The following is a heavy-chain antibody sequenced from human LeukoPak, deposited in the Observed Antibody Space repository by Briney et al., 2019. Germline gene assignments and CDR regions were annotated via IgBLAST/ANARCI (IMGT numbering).Heavy chain of an antibody. Sequence: HPGGSLRLSCAASGFTFSSYGMHWVRRAPGKGLEWVAVIWYDGSNKYYADSVKGRFTISRDNSKNTLYLQMNSLRAEDTAVYYCARGRPHGNDYWGQGTLVTVSS. D-gene: IGHD4-23*01. V-gene: IGHV3-33*01. CDR3: ARGRPHGNDY. CDR2: IWYDGSNK. CDR1: GFTFSSYG. J-gene: IGHJ4*02.